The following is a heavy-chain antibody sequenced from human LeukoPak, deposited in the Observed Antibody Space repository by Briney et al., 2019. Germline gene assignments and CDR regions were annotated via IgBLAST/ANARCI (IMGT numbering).Heavy chain of an antibody. CDR3: ARASWVSSTDAVR. D-gene: IGHD3-16*01. CDR2: NRGNGET. J-gene: IGHJ4*02. V-gene: IGHV3-23*01. CDR1: GLSFSTFA. Sequence: PGGSLRLSCAASGLSFSTFAMSWVRQGPARGLEWVSSNRGNGETFYADSVKGRFTLYSDTSRNTVYLQLNNLRVDDTAIYYCARASWVSSTDAVRWGQETLVTVSS.